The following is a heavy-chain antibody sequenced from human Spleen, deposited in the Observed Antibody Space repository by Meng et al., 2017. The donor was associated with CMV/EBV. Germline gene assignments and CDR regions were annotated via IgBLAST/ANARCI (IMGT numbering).Heavy chain of an antibody. Sequence: ASVKVSCKASGYTFTSYDINWVRQATGQGLEWMGWMNPNSGNTGYAQKFQGRVTMTRNTSISTAYMELSSLRSEDTAVYYCARVSGGYCSSTSCSTPWGYWGQGTLVTVSS. CDR2: MNPNSGNT. V-gene: IGHV1-8*01. CDR3: ARVSGGYCSSTSCSTPWGY. J-gene: IGHJ4*02. CDR1: GYTFTSYD. D-gene: IGHD2-2*01.